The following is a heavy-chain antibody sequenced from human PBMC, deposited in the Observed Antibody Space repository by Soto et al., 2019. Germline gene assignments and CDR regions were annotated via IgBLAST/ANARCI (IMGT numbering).Heavy chain of an antibody. Sequence: EVQLVESGGGLVKPGGSLRLSCAASGFTFSNAWMSWVRQAPGKGLEWVGRIKSKTDGGTTDYAAPVKGRFTISRDDSKNTLYLQMNSLKTEDTAVYYCTTDSDGYNSMGYFDYWGQGTLVTVSS. V-gene: IGHV3-15*01. CDR2: IKSKTDGGTT. J-gene: IGHJ4*02. CDR3: TTDSDGYNSMGYFDY. D-gene: IGHD1-1*01. CDR1: GFTFSNAW.